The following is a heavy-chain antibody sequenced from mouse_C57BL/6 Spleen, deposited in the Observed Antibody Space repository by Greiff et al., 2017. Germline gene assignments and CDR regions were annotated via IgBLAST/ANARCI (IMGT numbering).Heavy chain of an antibody. CDR1: GYTFTSYG. CDR3: ARMGSTMVTTGYFDY. CDR2: IYLGNGYT. Sequence: VQLKQSGAELVRPGSSVKMSCKTSGYTFTSYGINWVKQRPGQGLEWIGYIYLGNGYTEYNEKFKGKATLTSDTSSSTAYMQLSSLTSEDSAIYFCARMGSTMVTTGYFDYWGQGTTLTVSS. V-gene: IGHV1-58*01. D-gene: IGHD2-2*01. J-gene: IGHJ2*01.